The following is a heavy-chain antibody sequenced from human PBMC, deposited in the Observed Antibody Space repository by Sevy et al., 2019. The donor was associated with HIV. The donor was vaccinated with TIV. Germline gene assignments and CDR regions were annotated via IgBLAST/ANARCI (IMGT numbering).Heavy chain of an antibody. V-gene: IGHV4-30-2*01. D-gene: IGHD3-10*01. Sequence: SETLSLTCAVSGGSISSGGYSWSWIRQPPGKGLEWIGYIYHSGSTYYNPSLKSRVTISVDRSKNQFSLKLSAVTAADTAVYYCARDLRDGSGSYFAPWGQGTLVTVSS. CDR3: ARDLRDGSGSYFAP. CDR1: GGSISSGGYS. CDR2: IYHSGST. J-gene: IGHJ5*02.